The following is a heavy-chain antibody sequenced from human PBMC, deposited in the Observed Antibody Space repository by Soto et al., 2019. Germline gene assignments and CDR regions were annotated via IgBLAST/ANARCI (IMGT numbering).Heavy chain of an antibody. CDR1: GGSISSGDYY. CDR3: ARDHYDSSGYYYPFDY. CDR2: IYYSGST. J-gene: IGHJ4*02. D-gene: IGHD3-22*01. V-gene: IGHV4-30-4*01. Sequence: PSETLSLTCTVSGGSISSGDYYWSWIRQPPGKGLEWIGYIYYSGSTYYNPSLKSRVTISVDTSKNQFSLKLSSVTAADTAVYYCARDHYDSSGYYYPFDYWGQGTLVTVSS.